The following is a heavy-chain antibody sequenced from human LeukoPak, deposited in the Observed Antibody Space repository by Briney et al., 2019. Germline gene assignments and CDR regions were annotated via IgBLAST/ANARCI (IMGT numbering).Heavy chain of an antibody. CDR3: ARAMLRFLEWSYGMDV. D-gene: IGHD3-3*01. CDR2: ISSSGSYI. CDR1: GFTFSSYS. V-gene: IGHV3-21*01. Sequence: GGSLRLSCAASGFTFSSYSMTWVRQAPGKGLEWVSSISSSGSYIYYADSVKGRFTISRDNAKNSLYLQMNSLRAEDTAVYYCARAMLRFLEWSYGMDVWGQGTTVTVSS. J-gene: IGHJ6*02.